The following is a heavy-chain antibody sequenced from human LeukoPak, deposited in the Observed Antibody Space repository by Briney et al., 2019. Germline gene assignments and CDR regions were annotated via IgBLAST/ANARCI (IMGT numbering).Heavy chain of an antibody. J-gene: IGHJ3*02. Sequence: PSQTLSLTCNVSGVSVSDGRYYWTWIRQLPGKGLEWIGYKYYSGSAKYNPSLRSRLTISIDTSKNQFSLQLSSVTAADTATYYCATPYWRWNRWLDVLNMWGQGTRVTVSS. V-gene: IGHV4-31*03. D-gene: IGHD1/OR15-1a*01. CDR2: KYYSGSA. CDR3: ATPYWRWNRWLDVLNM. CDR1: GVSVSDGRYY.